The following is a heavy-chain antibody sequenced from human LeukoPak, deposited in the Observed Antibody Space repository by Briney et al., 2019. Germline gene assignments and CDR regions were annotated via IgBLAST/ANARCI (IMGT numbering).Heavy chain of an antibody. CDR3: AKGSTQPIVVVITVFDY. V-gene: IGHV3-23*01. D-gene: IGHD3-22*01. CDR1: GFTFSSYA. J-gene: IGHJ4*02. CDR2: ISGSGGSP. Sequence: PGGSLRLSCAASGFTFSSYAMSWVRQAPGKGLEWVSSISGSGGSPYYAGSVKGRFTISRDNSKNTLYLQMNSLRADDTAVYYCAKGSTQPIVVVITVFDYWGQGTLVTVSS.